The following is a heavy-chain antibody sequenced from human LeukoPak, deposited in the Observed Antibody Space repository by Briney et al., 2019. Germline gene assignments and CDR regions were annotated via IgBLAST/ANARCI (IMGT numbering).Heavy chain of an antibody. CDR1: GGSISSYY. CDR3: ARAARLQLGLDY. D-gene: IGHD1-1*01. V-gene: IGHV4-59*01. J-gene: IGHJ4*02. Sequence: SETLSLTCTVSGGSISSYYWSWIRQPPGKGLEWIGYIYYSGSTNYNPSLKSRVTISVDTSKNQFSLKPSSVTAADTAVYYCARAARLQLGLDYWGQGTLVTVSS. CDR2: IYYSGST.